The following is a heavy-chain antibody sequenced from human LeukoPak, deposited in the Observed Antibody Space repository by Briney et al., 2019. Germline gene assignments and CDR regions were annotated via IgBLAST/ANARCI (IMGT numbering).Heavy chain of an antibody. CDR2: ISAYNGNT. Sequence: GASVKVSCKASGYTFTSYGISWVRQAPGQGLEWMGWISAYNGNTNYAQKFQGRVTMTRDTSISTAYMELSRLRSDDTAVYYCARLVAAAIAGYYYYGMDVWGQGTTVTVSS. J-gene: IGHJ6*02. D-gene: IGHD2-2*01. V-gene: IGHV1-18*01. CDR3: ARLVAAAIAGYYYYGMDV. CDR1: GYTFTSYG.